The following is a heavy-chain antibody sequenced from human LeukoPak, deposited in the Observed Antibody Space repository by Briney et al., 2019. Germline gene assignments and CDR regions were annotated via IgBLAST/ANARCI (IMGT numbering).Heavy chain of an antibody. V-gene: IGHV3-30*02. J-gene: IGHJ4*02. D-gene: IGHD4/OR15-4a*01. CDR3: AKDVRRVPPY. Sequence: PGGSLRLSCAASGFTFSSYGMHWVRQAPGKGLEWVAFIRYDGSNKYYADSVKGRFTISRGNSKNTLYLQMNSLRAEDTAVYYCAKDVRRVPPYWGQGTLVTVSS. CDR2: IRYDGSNK. CDR1: GFTFSSYG.